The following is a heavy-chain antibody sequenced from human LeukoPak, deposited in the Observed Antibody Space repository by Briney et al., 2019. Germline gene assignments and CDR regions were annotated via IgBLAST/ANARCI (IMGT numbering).Heavy chain of an antibody. CDR2: ISGSGAST. V-gene: IGHV3-23*01. D-gene: IGHD6-13*01. CDR3: AKRYSNSHFDY. J-gene: IGHJ4*02. CDR1: GFTFARYD. Sequence: PGGSLRLSCAASGFTFARYDLSWVRQAPGKGLEWVSTISGSGASTFYADSVKGRFTISRDNSKNMLYLQMNSLRAEDTAVYHCAKRYSNSHFDYWGQGTLVTVSS.